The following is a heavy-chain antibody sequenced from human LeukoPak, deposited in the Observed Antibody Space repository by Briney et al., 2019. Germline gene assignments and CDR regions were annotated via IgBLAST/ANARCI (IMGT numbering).Heavy chain of an antibody. V-gene: IGHV2-70*11. D-gene: IGHD4-23*01. Sequence: SGPALVKPTHTLTLTCTFSGFSLSTSGMCVSWIRQPPGKALEWLARIDWDDDKHYSTSLKTRLTISKDTSKNEVVLTMTNMGPVDTAPYYCARLTTVVTRDAFDIWGQGTMVTVSS. CDR1: GFSLSTSGMC. CDR3: ARLTTVVTRDAFDI. J-gene: IGHJ3*02. CDR2: IDWDDDK.